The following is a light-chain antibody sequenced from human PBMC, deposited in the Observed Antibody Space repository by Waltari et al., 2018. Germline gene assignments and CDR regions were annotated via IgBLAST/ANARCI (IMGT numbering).Light chain of an antibody. CDR3: ATWDDSLSINWV. CDR1: SPNIGSNY. J-gene: IGLJ3*02. CDR2: RNN. V-gene: IGLV1-47*01. Sequence: QSVLTQPPSASGTPGQRVTVSCSGSSPNIGSNYVYWHQLLPGTAPKLLIYRNNQRPSGVPDRFSGSKSGTSASLAISGLRSEDEADYYCATWDDSLSINWVFGGGTKVTVL.